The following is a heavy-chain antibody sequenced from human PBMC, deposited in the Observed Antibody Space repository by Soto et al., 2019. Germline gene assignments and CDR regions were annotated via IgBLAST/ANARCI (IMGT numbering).Heavy chain of an antibody. D-gene: IGHD1-1*01. V-gene: IGHV2-5*02. CDR1: GFSISTYGVG. J-gene: IGHJ4*02. CDR3: AHRRTYNSNWNEGCFDY. CDR2: IYWDDDK. Sequence: QITLKESGPALVTPTQTLTLTCTLSGFSISTYGVGVGWIRQPPGGALEWLAVIYWDDDKRYSPSLRTRLTVSKDTSKNQVVLTVTNMDPVDTGTYYCAHRRTYNSNWNEGCFDYCGQGTLVTVSS.